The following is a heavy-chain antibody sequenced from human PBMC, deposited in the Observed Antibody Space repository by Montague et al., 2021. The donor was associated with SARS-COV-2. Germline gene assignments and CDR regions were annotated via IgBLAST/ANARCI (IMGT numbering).Heavy chain of an antibody. CDR1: GGSISSYY. CDR2: IYYSGST. D-gene: IGHD2-15*01. CDR3: ARRGVGYCGGGSCYSAFDP. J-gene: IGHJ5*02. V-gene: IGHV4-59*01. Sequence: SETLSLTCTVSGGSISSYYWSWIRQPPGKGLEWIGHIYYSGSTNXXPSLKSRVTISVDTSKNQFSLKLSSVTAADTAVYYCARRGVGYCGGGSCYSAFDPWGQGTLVTVSS.